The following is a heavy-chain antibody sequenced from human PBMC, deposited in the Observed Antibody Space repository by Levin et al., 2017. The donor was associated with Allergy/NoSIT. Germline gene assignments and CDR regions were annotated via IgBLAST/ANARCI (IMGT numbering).Heavy chain of an antibody. J-gene: IGHJ3*02. D-gene: IGHD6-13*01. CDR2: IYPGDSDT. Sequence: PGGSLRLSCKGSGYSFTSYWIGWVRQMPGKGLEWMGIIYPGDSDTRYSPSFQGQVTISADKSISTAYLQWSSLKASDTAMYYCARPSIAAAGTGAFDIWGQGTMVTVSS. V-gene: IGHV5-51*01. CDR3: ARPSIAAAGTGAFDI. CDR1: GYSFTSYW.